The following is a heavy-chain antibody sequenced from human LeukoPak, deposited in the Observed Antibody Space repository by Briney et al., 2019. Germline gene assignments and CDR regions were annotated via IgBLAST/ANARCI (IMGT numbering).Heavy chain of an antibody. Sequence: SETLSLTCIVSGGSISSGDHYWSWLRQPPGKGLEWIGEINHSGSTNYNPSLKSRVTISVDTSKNQFSLKLSSVTAADTAVYYCARDLYSGFSIDYWGQGTLVTVSS. J-gene: IGHJ4*02. CDR3: ARDLYSGFSIDY. D-gene: IGHD3-10*02. CDR1: GGSISSGDHY. CDR2: INHSGST. V-gene: IGHV4-39*07.